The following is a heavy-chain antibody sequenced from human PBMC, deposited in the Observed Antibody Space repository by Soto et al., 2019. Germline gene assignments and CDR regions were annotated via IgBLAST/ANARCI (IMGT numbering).Heavy chain of an antibody. CDR3: ARYGFYSLDV. CDR2: IYYSGST. D-gene: IGHD3-10*01. Sequence: SETLSLTCTVSGGSISSYFWSWIRQPPGKGLEWIGHIYYSGSTNYNPSLKSRVTISVETSKNQFSLKQRSVTAADTAVYYCARYGFYSLDVWGKETTVTVSS. J-gene: IGHJ6*03. V-gene: IGHV4-59*08. CDR1: GGSISSYF.